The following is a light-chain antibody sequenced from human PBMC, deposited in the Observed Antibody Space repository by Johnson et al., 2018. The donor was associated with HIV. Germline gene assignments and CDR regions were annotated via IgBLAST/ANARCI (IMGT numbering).Light chain of an antibody. Sequence: QSVLTQPPSVSAAPGHKVTISCSGSSSDMGNYAVSWYQQLPGTAPKLLIYDNNKRPSGIPDRFSGSKSGTSATLGITGLQTGDEADYYCGTWDSSLSASYDFGTGTKVTVL. CDR1: SSDMGNYA. J-gene: IGLJ1*01. CDR3: GTWDSSLSASYD. V-gene: IGLV1-51*01. CDR2: DNN.